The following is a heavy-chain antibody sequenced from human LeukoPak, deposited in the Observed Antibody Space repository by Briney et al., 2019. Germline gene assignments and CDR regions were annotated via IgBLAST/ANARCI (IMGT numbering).Heavy chain of an antibody. Sequence: GGSLRLSCAASGFALSNHAMIWVRQPPGKGLEWVSSIFPSGGEIHYADSVRGRFTISRDNSKSTLSLQMNSLRAEDTAIYYCATYRQVLLPFESWGQGTLVTVSS. J-gene: IGHJ4*02. CDR2: IFPSGGEI. CDR1: GFALSNHA. CDR3: ATYRQVLLPFES. D-gene: IGHD2-8*02. V-gene: IGHV3-23*01.